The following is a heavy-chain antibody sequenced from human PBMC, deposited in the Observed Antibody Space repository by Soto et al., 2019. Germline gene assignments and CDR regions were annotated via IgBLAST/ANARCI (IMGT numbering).Heavy chain of an antibody. D-gene: IGHD1-26*01. J-gene: IGHJ6*01. V-gene: IGHV1-69*13. CDR1: GGTFSSYA. CDR2: IIPIFGTA. Sequence: SVKVSCKASGGTFSSYAISWVRQAPGQGLEWMGGIIPIFGTANYAQKFQGRVTITADESTSTAYMELSSLRSEDTAVYYCESLSGATHVIDVCAQGTTVTGSS. CDR3: ESLSGATHVIDV.